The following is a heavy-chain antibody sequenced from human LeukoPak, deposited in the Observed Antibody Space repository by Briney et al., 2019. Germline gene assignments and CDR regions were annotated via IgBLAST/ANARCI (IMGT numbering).Heavy chain of an antibody. CDR2: IKKTGSET. J-gene: IGHJ5*02. Sequence: GGSLRLSCAASGFTFSHFWMSWVRQAPGKGLEWVAYIKKTGSETYYVDSMKGRFTITRDNAKNSLYLQMDSLRAEDTAVYYCARILAWGQGTLVTVSS. D-gene: IGHD2-15*01. CDR1: GFTFSHFW. V-gene: IGHV3-7*03. CDR3: ARILA.